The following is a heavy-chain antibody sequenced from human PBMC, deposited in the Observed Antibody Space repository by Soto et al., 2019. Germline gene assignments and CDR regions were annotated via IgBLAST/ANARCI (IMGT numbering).Heavy chain of an antibody. CDR3: AKDLSSVGPTRPDY. CDR2: ISRSGGST. CDR1: VFTFSSYA. Sequence: GGSLRLSCAASVFTFSSYALSWVRQSPGKGLEWVSGISRSGGSTYYADSVKGRFTISRDNSKNTLYLQMNSLRAEDTAVYYCAKDLSSVGPTRPDYWGQGTLVTVSS. J-gene: IGHJ4*02. V-gene: IGHV3-23*01. D-gene: IGHD1-26*01.